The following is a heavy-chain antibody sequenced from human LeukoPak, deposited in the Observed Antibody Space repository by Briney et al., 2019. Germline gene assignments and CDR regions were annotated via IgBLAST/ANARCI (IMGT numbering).Heavy chain of an antibody. CDR3: ARGQSGYYDY. CDR2: IYSSGIT. CDR1: GGSISGYS. J-gene: IGHJ4*02. D-gene: IGHD3-3*01. Sequence: SETLSLTCTVSGGSISGYSCSWIRQPAGKGLEWIGRIYSSGITNYNPSLKSRVTMSLDTSKNQFSLEVSSATAADTAVYYCARGQSGYYDYWGQGTLVTVSS. V-gene: IGHV4-4*07.